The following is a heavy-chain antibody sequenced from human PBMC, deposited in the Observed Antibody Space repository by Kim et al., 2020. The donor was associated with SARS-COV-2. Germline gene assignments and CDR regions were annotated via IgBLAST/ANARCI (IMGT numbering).Heavy chain of an antibody. Sequence: GGSLRLSCAASGFTFSTYTMHWVRQAPGKGLEWVAVISNDGSDKVYAESVKGRFTISRDNSKSTLYLEMNSLRPEDTAVYYCARNHGSDYWGQGTLVSVSS. CDR2: ISNDGSDK. CDR1: GFTFSTYT. D-gene: IGHD3-10*01. V-gene: IGHV3-30*04. CDR3: ARNHGSDY. J-gene: IGHJ4*02.